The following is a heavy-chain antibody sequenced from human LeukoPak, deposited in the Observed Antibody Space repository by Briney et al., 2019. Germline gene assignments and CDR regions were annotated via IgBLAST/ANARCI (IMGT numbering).Heavy chain of an antibody. V-gene: IGHV4-34*01. D-gene: IGHD6-13*01. CDR1: GGSFSGYY. CDR3: AKDRRPNSYSSSWLDY. CDR2: INYSGST. Sequence: PSETLSLTCAVYGGSFSGYYWSWIRQPPGKGLEWIGEINYSGSTNYNPSLKSRVTISVDTSKSQFSLKLSSVTAADTAVYYCAKDRRPNSYSSSWLDYWGQGTLITVSS. J-gene: IGHJ4*02.